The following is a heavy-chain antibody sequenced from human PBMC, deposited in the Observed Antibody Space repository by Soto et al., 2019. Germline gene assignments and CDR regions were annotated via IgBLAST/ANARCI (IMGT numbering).Heavy chain of an antibody. CDR2: INHSGST. J-gene: IGHJ4*02. Sequence: PSETLSLTCAVYGGSFSGYYWSWIRQPPGKGLEWIGEINHSGSTNYNPSLKSRVTISVDTSKNQFSLKLSSVTAADTAVYYCARNKNYYDSSGYYLVAWPTFDCWGQGTLVTVSS. D-gene: IGHD3-22*01. CDR3: ARNKNYYDSSGYYLVAWPTFDC. V-gene: IGHV4-34*01. CDR1: GGSFSGYY.